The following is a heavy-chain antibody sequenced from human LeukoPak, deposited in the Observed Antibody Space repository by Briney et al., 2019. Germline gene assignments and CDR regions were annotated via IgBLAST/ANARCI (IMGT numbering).Heavy chain of an antibody. V-gene: IGHV3-66*01. CDR3: AKGPLTEVAGTTWDY. D-gene: IGHD6-19*01. CDR1: GFTVSSNY. CDR2: IYSGGST. J-gene: IGHJ4*02. Sequence: GGSLRLSCAASGFTVSSNYMSWVRQAPGKGLEWVSVIYSGGSTHYADSVKGRFTISRDNSKNTLYLQMSSLRAEDTAVYYCAKGPLTEVAGTTWDYWGQGTLVTVSS.